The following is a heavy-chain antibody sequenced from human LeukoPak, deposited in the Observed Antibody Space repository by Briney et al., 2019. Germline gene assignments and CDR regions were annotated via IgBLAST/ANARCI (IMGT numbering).Heavy chain of an antibody. CDR1: GGSISSSSYY. V-gene: IGHV4-39*07. J-gene: IGHJ4*02. Sequence: TSETLSLTCTVSGGSISSSSYYWGWIRQPPGKGLEWIGSIYYSGSTYYNPSLKSRVTISVDTSKNQFSLKLSSVTAADTAVYYCARVDYNYYFDNWGQGTLVTVSS. CDR3: ARVDYNYYFDN. CDR2: IYYSGST. D-gene: IGHD5-24*01.